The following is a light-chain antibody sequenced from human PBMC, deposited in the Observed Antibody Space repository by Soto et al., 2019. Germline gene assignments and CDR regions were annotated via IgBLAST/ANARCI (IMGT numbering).Light chain of an antibody. V-gene: IGKV3-20*01. CDR1: QSVSNNY. Sequence: DIVLTQSPGTLSLCAGETATLSCRASQSVSNNYLAWYQQKPGQAPRLVIYGASNRATGIPDRFSGSGSGTDFTLTISRLEPEDFAVYYCKQYGSSGTCGQGNKVDNK. CDR3: KQYGSSGT. CDR2: GAS. J-gene: IGKJ1*01.